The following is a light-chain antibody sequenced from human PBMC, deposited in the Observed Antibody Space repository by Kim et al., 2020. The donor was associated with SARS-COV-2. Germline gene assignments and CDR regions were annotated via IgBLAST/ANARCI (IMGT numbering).Light chain of an antibody. CDR2: SDD. Sequence: ELTQPPSASGTPGQRVTISCSGTSSNIATNTVNWYRQFPGSAPRLLIYSDDQRSSGVPDRFSGSKSGTSASVAISGLHSEDEADYYCAAWDDSLKSYVFGTGTKVTVL. V-gene: IGLV1-44*01. CDR3: AAWDDSLKSYV. CDR1: SSNIATNT. J-gene: IGLJ1*01.